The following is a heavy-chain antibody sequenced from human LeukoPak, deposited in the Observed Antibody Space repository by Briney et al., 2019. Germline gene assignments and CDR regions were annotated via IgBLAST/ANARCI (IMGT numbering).Heavy chain of an antibody. Sequence: GGSLRLSCAASGFTFSSYAMSWVRQAPGKGLEWVSAISGSGGSTYYADSVKGRFTISRDNSKNTLYLQMNSLRAEDTAVYYCAKDPNYGSINPVFYWGQGTLVTVSS. D-gene: IGHD3-22*01. J-gene: IGHJ4*02. CDR1: GFTFSSYA. CDR2: ISGSGGST. V-gene: IGHV3-23*01. CDR3: AKDPNYGSINPVFY.